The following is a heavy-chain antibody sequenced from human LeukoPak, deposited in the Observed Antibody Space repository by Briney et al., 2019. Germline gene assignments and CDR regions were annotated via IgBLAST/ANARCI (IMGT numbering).Heavy chain of an antibody. V-gene: IGHV3-48*01. D-gene: IGHD3-10*01. Sequence: GGSLRLSCAASGFTFSSYSINWVRQAPGKGLEWVSYISSSSSTIYYADSVKGRFTISRDNAKNSLYLQMNSLRAEDTAVYYCASAPAVRVLYWGQGTMVTVSS. CDR2: ISSSSSTI. CDR3: ASAPAVRVLY. CDR1: GFTFSSYS. J-gene: IGHJ4*02.